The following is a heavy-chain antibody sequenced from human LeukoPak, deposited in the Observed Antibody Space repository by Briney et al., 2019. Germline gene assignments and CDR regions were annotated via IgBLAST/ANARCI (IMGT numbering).Heavy chain of an antibody. Sequence: SETLSLTCAVYGGSFSGYYWSWIRQPPGKGLEWIGEINHSGSTNYNPSLKSRVTISVDTSKNQFSLKLSSVTAADTAVYYCARVTSSSWYPSAFYYYYYGMDVWGQGTTVTVSS. CDR3: ARVTSSSWYPSAFYYYYYGMDV. V-gene: IGHV4-34*01. J-gene: IGHJ6*02. D-gene: IGHD6-13*01. CDR2: INHSGST. CDR1: GGSFSGYY.